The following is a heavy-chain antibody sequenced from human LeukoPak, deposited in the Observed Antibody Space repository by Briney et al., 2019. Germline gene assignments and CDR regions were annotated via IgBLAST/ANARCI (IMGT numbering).Heavy chain of an antibody. J-gene: IGHJ3*02. CDR2: IYYSRST. V-gene: IGHV4-39*07. CDR1: GDSISSSDYY. D-gene: IGHD3-22*01. CDR3: ARDRYYYDSGGYYSAFDT. Sequence: SETLSLTCSVSGDSISSSDYYWVWIRQPPGKGLEYIGSIYYSRSTYYNPSLMSRITISMDTSKNQFSLKLNSMTAADTAVFYCARDRYYYDSGGYYSAFDTWGQGTMVTVSS.